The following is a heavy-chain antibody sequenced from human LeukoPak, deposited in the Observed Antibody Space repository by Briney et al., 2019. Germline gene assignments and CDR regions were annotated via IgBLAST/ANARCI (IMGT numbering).Heavy chain of an antibody. Sequence: PGGSLRLSCAASGFTFSSYAMSWVRQAPGKGLEWVSAIRGSGGSTYYADSVKGRLTISRDNSKNTLYLQINSLTAEDTAVYYCAKETGLGYDFWSDLNWFDPWGQGTLVTVSS. J-gene: IGHJ5*02. CDR2: IRGSGGST. CDR3: AKETGLGYDFWSDLNWFDP. V-gene: IGHV3-23*01. CDR1: GFTFSSYA. D-gene: IGHD3-3*01.